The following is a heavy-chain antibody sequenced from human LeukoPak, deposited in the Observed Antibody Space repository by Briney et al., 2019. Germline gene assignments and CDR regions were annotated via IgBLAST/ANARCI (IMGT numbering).Heavy chain of an antibody. CDR1: GYTFTSYD. Sequence: GASVKVSCTASGYTFTSYDINWVRQATGQGLEWMGWMNPNSGNTGYAQKFQGRVTITRNTSISTAYMELSSLRSEDTAVYYCAREGGGYSYGTRNPFDYWGQGTLVTVSS. J-gene: IGHJ4*02. D-gene: IGHD5-18*01. CDR3: AREGGGYSYGTRNPFDY. CDR2: MNPNSGNT. V-gene: IGHV1-8*01.